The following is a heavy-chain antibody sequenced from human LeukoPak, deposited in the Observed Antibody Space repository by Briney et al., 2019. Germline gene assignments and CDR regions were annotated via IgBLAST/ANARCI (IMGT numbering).Heavy chain of an antibody. CDR1: GGSISSYY. D-gene: IGHD2-15*01. V-gene: IGHV4-4*07. CDR3: ARVACSGGSCYSGWFDP. J-gene: IGHJ5*02. CDR2: IHTSGST. Sequence: SETLSLTCTVSGGSISSYYWSWIRQPAGKGLEGIGRIHTSGSTNYNPSLKSRVTMSVDTSKNQFSLKLSSVTAADTAVYYCARVACSGGSCYSGWFDPWGQGTLVTVSS.